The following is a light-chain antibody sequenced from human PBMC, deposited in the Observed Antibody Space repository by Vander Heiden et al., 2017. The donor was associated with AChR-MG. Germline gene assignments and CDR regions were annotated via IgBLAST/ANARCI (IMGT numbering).Light chain of an antibody. J-gene: IGLJ3*02. CDR2: DVS. CDR3: TSYTSGSTLWV. V-gene: IGLV2-14*03. Sequence: QSALTQPASVSWSPGQSITTSCTGSISDLGGYNYVSWYQQHPGKVPKLIIYDVSNRPSGVSNRFSGSKSGTTASLTISGLQAEDEADYYCTSYTSGSTLWVFGGGTELTVL. CDR1: ISDLGGYNY.